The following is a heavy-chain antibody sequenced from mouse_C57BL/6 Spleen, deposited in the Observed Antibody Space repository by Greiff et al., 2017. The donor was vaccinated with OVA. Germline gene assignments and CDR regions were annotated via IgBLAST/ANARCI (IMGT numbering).Heavy chain of an antibody. CDR3: ARRDDYDDAMDY. Sequence: DVQLQESGPELVKPGASVKISCKASGYSFTGYYMNWVKQSPEKSLEWIGEINPSTGGTTYNQKFKAKATLTVDKSSSTAYMQLKSLTSEDSAVYYCARRDDYDDAMDYWGQGTSVTVSS. CDR1: GYSFTGYY. CDR2: INPSTGGT. V-gene: IGHV1-42*01. J-gene: IGHJ4*01. D-gene: IGHD2-4*01.